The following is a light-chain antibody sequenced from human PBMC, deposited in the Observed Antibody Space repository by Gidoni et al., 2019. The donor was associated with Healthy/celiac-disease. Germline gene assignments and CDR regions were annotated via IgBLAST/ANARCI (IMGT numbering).Light chain of an antibody. Sequence: QLVLPQSPSASASLGASVKLTCTLSSGHSSYAIAWHQQQPEKGPRYLMKLNSDGSHSKGDGIPDRFSGSSSGAERYLTISSLQSEDEADYYCQTWGTGTQGVVFGGGTKLTVL. CDR3: QTWGTGTQGVV. V-gene: IGLV4-69*01. CDR1: SGHSSYA. CDR2: LNSDGSH. J-gene: IGLJ2*01.